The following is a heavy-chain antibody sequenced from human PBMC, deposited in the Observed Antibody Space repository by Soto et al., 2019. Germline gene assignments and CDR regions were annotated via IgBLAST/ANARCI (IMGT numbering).Heavy chain of an antibody. V-gene: IGHV1-3*01. CDR3: ARDPDYYDSSGYGDYYFDY. J-gene: IGHJ4*02. D-gene: IGHD3-22*01. CDR1: GYTFTSYA. Sequence: GASVKVSCKASGYTFTSYAMHWVRQAPGQRLEWMGWINAGNGNTKYSQKFQGRVTITRDTSASTAYMELSSLRSEDTAVYYCARDPDYYDSSGYGDYYFDYWGQGTLVTVSS. CDR2: INAGNGNT.